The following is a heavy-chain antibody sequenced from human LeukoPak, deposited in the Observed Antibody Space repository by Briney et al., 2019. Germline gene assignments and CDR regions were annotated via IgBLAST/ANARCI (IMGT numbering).Heavy chain of an antibody. V-gene: IGHV1-8*01. D-gene: IGHD3-16*01. CDR3: AREVHDYVWGSQHDALDI. CDR2: MNPNSGNT. CDR1: GYTFTSYV. Sequence: ASVKVSCMASGYTFTSYVINRVRQATGQGHGWMGCMNPNSGNTGYAQKFQGRVTMTRNTTISTAYMKLRSLRSDDTAEYYCAREVHDYVWGSQHDALDIWGQGTMVTVSS. J-gene: IGHJ3*02.